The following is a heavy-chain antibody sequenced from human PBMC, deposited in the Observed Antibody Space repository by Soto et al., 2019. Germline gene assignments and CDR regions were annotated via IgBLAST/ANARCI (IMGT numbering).Heavy chain of an antibody. D-gene: IGHD3-22*01. J-gene: IGHJ4*02. V-gene: IGHV1-69*06. Sequence: QVQLVQSGAEVKKPGSSVKVSCKASGGTFSSYAISWVRQAPGQGLEWMGGIIPIFGTANYAQKFQGRVTMTADKSTSTAYMELSSLRSEDTAVYYCARDRYYYDSSGYFLDSWGQGTLVTVSS. CDR1: GGTFSSYA. CDR2: IIPIFGTA. CDR3: ARDRYYYDSSGYFLDS.